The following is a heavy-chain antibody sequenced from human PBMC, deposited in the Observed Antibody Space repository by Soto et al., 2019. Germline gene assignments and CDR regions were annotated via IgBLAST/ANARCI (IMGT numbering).Heavy chain of an antibody. D-gene: IGHD6-6*01. Sequence: SETLSLTCTVSGDSVNSGTYYWSWIRQPPGKGLEWIGYIYYSGSTNYNPSLKSRVTISVDTSKNQFSLKLSSVTAADTAVYYCARDRLVGLTKATEESSGYYYGMDVWGQGTTVTVSS. V-gene: IGHV4-61*01. J-gene: IGHJ6*02. CDR2: IYYSGST. CDR3: ARDRLVGLTKATEESSGYYYGMDV. CDR1: GDSVNSGTYY.